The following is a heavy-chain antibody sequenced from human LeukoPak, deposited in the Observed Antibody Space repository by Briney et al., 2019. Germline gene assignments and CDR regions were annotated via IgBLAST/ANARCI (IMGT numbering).Heavy chain of an antibody. J-gene: IGHJ6*03. CDR3: ARDAIKYYYDSSGFDHYMDV. D-gene: IGHD3-22*01. V-gene: IGHV3-74*01. Sequence: GGSLTLSCAASGFTFSSYWMHWVRQAPGKGLVWVSRINSDGSSTSYADSVKGRFTISRDNAKNTLYLQMNSLRAEDTAVYYCARDAIKYYYDSSGFDHYMDVWGKGTTVTVSS. CDR1: GFTFSSYW. CDR2: INSDGSST.